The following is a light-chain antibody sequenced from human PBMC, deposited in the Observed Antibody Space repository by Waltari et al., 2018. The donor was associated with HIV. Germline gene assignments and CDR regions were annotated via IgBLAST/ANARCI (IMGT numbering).Light chain of an antibody. CDR3: AAWDDSLKGGA. Sequence: QSVLAQPPSASGTPGQRVTIPCSGGTSNIGGNTVSWYQQLPGTAPKLLIYSNNERPSGVPDRLSGSTSGTSASLVISGLQSEDEADYYCAAWDDSLKGGAFGTGTKVTVL. CDR2: SNN. CDR1: TSNIGGNT. J-gene: IGLJ1*01. V-gene: IGLV1-44*01.